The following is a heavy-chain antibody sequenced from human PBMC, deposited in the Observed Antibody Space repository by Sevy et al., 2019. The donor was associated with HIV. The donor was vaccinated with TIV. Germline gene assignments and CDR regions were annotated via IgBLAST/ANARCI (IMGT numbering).Heavy chain of an antibody. CDR3: AREAVGSGIAPRGVGDWFDH. CDR2: IYHSGST. J-gene: IGHJ5*02. CDR1: GYSISSGYY. V-gene: IGHV4-38-2*02. Sequence: SEILSLTCTVSGYSISSGYYWGWIRQPPGKGLEWIGSIYHSGSTYYNPSLKSQVTISVDTSKNQFSLKLSSVTAADTAVYNCAREAVGSGIAPRGVGDWFDHWGQGTLVTVSS. D-gene: IGHD6-6*01.